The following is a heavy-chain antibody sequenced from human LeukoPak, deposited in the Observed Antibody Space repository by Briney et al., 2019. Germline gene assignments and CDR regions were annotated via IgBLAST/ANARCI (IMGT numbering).Heavy chain of an antibody. V-gene: IGHV1-69*06. CDR2: ITPIFGTA. J-gene: IGHJ5*02. CDR3: ARVYCSRTSCYNWFDP. D-gene: IGHD2-2*01. CDR1: GGTFSSYA. Sequence: GSSVKVPCKASGGTFSSYAISWVRQAPGQGLEWMGGITPIFGTANYAQKFQGRVTITADKSTNTAHMELSSLRSEDTAMYYCARVYCSRTSCYNWFDPWGQGTLVTVSS.